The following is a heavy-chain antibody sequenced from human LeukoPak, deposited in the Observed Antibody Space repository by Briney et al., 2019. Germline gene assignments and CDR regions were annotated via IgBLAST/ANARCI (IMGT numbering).Heavy chain of an antibody. CDR3: AKSGVTPFDY. CDR1: GFTFSSYG. CDR2: IRYDGSNK. Sequence: GGPLRLSCAASGFTFSSYGMHWVRQAPGKGLEWVAFIRYDGSNKYYADSVKGRFTISRDNSKNTLYLQTNSLRAEDTAVYYCAKSGVTPFDYWGQGTLVTVSS. J-gene: IGHJ4*02. D-gene: IGHD3-10*01. V-gene: IGHV3-30*02.